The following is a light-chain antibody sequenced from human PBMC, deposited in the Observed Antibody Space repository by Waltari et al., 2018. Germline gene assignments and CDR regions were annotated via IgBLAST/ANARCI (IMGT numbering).Light chain of an antibody. CDR1: SSDVGHSNH. V-gene: IGLV2-23*02. CDR3: YSYARTITFV. J-gene: IGLJ3*02. Sequence: QSALTQPASVSGSPGQSITISCAVTSSDVGHSNHVSWYQQHPGRAPKLIIYEVSERPSGVSNRFSGSKSGNTASLTISGLQPEDEADYYCYSYARTITFVFGGGTKLTVL. CDR2: EVS.